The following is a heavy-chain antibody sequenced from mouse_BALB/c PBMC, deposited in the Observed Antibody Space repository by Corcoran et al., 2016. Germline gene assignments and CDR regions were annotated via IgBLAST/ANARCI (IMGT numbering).Heavy chain of an antibody. D-gene: IGHD2-4*01. Sequence: EVQLQQSGAELVKPGASVKLSCTASGFNIKDTYMHWVKQRPEQGLEWIGRIDPANGNTKYDPKFQGKATITADTSSNTAYLQLSSLTSEDTAGYYCARDYDYGDAMDYWGQGTSVTVSS. V-gene: IGHV14-3*02. CDR3: ARDYDYGDAMDY. CDR1: GFNIKDTY. CDR2: IDPANGNT. J-gene: IGHJ4*01.